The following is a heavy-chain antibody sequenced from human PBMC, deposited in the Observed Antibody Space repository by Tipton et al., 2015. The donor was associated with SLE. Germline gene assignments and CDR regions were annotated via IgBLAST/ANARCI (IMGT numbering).Heavy chain of an antibody. D-gene: IGHD6-19*01. J-gene: IGHJ4*02. CDR3: ARGYSSGSSYFDS. V-gene: IGHV4-59*01. CDR1: GGSISSYY. CDR2: IYYSGST. Sequence: TLSLTCTVSGGSISSYYWSWIRQPPGKGLEWIGYIYYSGSTNYNPSLKSRVTISVDTSKNQFSLNLSSVTAADTAVYYCARGYSSGSSYFDSWGQGTLVTASS.